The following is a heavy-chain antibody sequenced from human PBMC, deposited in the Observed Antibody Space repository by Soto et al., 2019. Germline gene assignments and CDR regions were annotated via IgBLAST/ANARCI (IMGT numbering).Heavy chain of an antibody. D-gene: IGHD2-15*01. CDR2: INHSGST. CDR1: GGSFSGYY. CDR3: ARGSGSSSFDY. V-gene: IGHV4-34*01. Sequence: PSETLSLTCAVYGGSFSGYYWSWIRQPPGKGLEWIGEINHSGSTNYNPSLKSRVTISVDTSKNQFSLKLSSVTAADTAVYYCARGSGSSSFDYWGQVTLVTVSS. J-gene: IGHJ4*02.